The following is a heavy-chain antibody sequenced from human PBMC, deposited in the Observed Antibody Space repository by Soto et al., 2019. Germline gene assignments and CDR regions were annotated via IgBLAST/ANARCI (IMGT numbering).Heavy chain of an antibody. CDR3: ARDKGRQQLGGNYYYSTDI. CDR1: GGTFSSSA. CDR2: IIPIFPTP. J-gene: IGHJ6*02. V-gene: IGHV1-69*12. D-gene: IGHD3-3*02. Sequence: QVHLVQSGAEVKKPGSSVKVSCKASGGTFSSSAFSWVRQAPGQGLEWMGGIIPIFPTPDYGQRFQGRVTITADEAAGTGYREVRGLRSEDTAAECWARDKGRQQLGGNYYYSTDIWGQGTTVTVSS.